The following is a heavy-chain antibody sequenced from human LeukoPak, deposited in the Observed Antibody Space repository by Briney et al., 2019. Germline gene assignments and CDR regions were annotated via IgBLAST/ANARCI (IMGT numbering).Heavy chain of an antibody. CDR2: INAGNGNT. D-gene: IGHD5-12*01. CDR3: ARVATYPPYYYYYYMDV. Sequence: ASVKVSCKASGYDFTSYAMHWVRQAPGQRLEWMGWINAGNGNTKYSQKFQGRVTITTDESTSTAYMELSSLRSEDTAVYYCARVATYPPYYYYYYMDVWGKGTTVTVSS. CDR1: GYDFTSYA. J-gene: IGHJ6*03. V-gene: IGHV1-3*01.